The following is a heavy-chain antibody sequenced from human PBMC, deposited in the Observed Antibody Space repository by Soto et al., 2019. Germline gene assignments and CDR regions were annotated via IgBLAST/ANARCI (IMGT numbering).Heavy chain of an antibody. Sequence: QVQLVQSGAEVKKPGSSVKVSCKASGGTFSSYAISWVRQAPGQGLEWMGGIIPIFGTANYAQKFQGSVTIPAEESTSTAYMGLSSLGSEDTAVYYCARGPQGIVLVPAAIPGFDPWCQGTLVTVSS. V-gene: IGHV1-69*01. D-gene: IGHD2-2*02. CDR2: IIPIFGTA. CDR1: GGTFSSYA. J-gene: IGHJ5*02. CDR3: ARGPQGIVLVPAAIPGFDP.